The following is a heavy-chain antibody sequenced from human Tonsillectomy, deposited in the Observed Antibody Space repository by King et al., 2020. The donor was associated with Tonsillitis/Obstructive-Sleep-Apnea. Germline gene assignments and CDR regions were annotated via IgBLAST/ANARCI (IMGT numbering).Heavy chain of an antibody. CDR1: GFTFSSYA. V-gene: IGHV3-64D*06. CDR2: ISSNGGST. CDR3: VKAGGAAAGPSED. J-gene: IGHJ4*02. Sequence: VQLVESGGGLVQPGGSLRLSCSGSGFTFSSYAMHWVRQAPGKGLEYFSAISSNGGSTYYADSVKGRFTISRDNSKNTLYLQMSSLRAEDTAVYYCVKAGGAAAGPSEDWGQGTLVTVSS. D-gene: IGHD6-13*01.